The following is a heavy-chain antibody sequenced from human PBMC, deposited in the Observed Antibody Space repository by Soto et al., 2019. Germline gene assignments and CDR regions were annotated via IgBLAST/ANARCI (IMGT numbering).Heavy chain of an antibody. CDR2: ISSYNGNT. V-gene: IGHV1-18*01. Sequence: QVQLGQSGAEVKKPGASVKVSCKASGYTFTSYGINWVRQAPGQGLEWMGWISSYNGNTNYAPKLQGRVTMTTDTSTNTAYMELRSRRSDDTAVYYCARDPCGVDCSPLGQCFDPWGQVTLVTVSS. CDR1: GYTFTSYG. J-gene: IGHJ5*02. CDR3: ARDPCGVDCSPLGQCFDP. D-gene: IGHD2-21*02.